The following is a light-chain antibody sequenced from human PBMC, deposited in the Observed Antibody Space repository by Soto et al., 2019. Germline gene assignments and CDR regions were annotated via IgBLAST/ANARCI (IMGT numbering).Light chain of an antibody. J-gene: IGLJ2*01. CDR1: ALPKPY. CDR3: QSADSRGTHVV. CDR2: KDS. V-gene: IGLV3-25*03. Sequence: SYELTQPPSVSVSPGQTARITCSGDALPKPYAYWYQQKPGQAPVLVIYKDSERPSGIPERFSGSSSGTTVTLTISGVQAADEADYYCQSADSRGTHVVFGGGTKLTVL.